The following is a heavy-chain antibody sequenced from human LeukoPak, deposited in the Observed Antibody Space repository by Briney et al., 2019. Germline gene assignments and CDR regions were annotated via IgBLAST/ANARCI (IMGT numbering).Heavy chain of an antibody. CDR2: IYYSGST. CDR1: GGSISSSSYY. D-gene: IGHD2-21*01. Sequence: PSETLSLTCTVSGGSISSSSYYWGWIRQPPGKGLEWIGNIYYSGSTYYKPSLKSRVTLSVDTSKNQFSVRLSSVTAEDTSVYYCARLVSSPDAFDIWGQGTMVTVSS. CDR3: ARLVSSPDAFDI. V-gene: IGHV4-39*01. J-gene: IGHJ3*02.